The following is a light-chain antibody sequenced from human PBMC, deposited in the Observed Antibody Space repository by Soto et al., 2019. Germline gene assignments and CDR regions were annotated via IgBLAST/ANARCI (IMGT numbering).Light chain of an antibody. V-gene: IGLV2-8*01. Sequence: YGMTLPLSAPGSPGESLIISCTGTKNDIGVYDFVSWYQHHPGKAPRLIIYEVVQRPSGVPDRFSGSKSGNTASLTVSGLQAADEADYFCRSYAGSNTYVFGSGTKVTVL. CDR3: RSYAGSNTYV. CDR2: EVV. CDR1: KNDIGVYDF. J-gene: IGLJ1*01.